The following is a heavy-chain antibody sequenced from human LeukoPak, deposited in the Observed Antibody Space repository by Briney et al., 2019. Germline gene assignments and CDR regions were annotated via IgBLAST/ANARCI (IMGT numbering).Heavy chain of an antibody. CDR3: ARGAGLTYYYDSSGFFSFDY. D-gene: IGHD3-22*01. J-gene: IGHJ4*02. V-gene: IGHV1-2*02. CDR2: INPKSRGT. Sequence: ASVKVSCKASEYTFTGYYIHWVRQAPGQGLERMGWINPKSRGTDYAQKFRGRVTLTRDKPISTVYMELNALRSDDTAVYYCARGAGLTYYYDSSGFFSFDYWGQGTLVTVSS. CDR1: EYTFTGYY.